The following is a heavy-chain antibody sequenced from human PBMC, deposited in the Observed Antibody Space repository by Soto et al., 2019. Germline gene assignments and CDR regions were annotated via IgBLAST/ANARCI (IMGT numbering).Heavy chain of an antibody. V-gene: IGHV3-30*18. CDR3: AKDRQWYYYDTGEEWQPTGSIDY. J-gene: IGHJ4*02. Sequence: QVQLVESGGGVVQPGRSLRLSCAASGITFNTYGMHWVRQAPGKGLEWVAVISYDGSNIYYADSVKGRFTISRDNSKNTLYLQMNSLRAEDTAVYYCAKDRQWYYYDTGEEWQPTGSIDYWGQGTLVTVSS. CDR2: ISYDGSNI. D-gene: IGHD3-22*01. CDR1: GITFNTYG.